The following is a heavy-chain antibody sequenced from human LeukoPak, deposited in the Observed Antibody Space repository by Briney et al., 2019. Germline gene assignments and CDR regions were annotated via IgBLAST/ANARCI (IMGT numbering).Heavy chain of an antibody. CDR2: IYTSGST. CDR3: ARYCSSTSWWYFDL. Sequence: SQTLSLTCTVSGGPISSGSYYWSWIRQPAGKGLEWIGRIYTSGSTNYNPSLKSRATISVDTSKNQFSLKLSSVTAADTAVYYCARYCSSTSWWYFDLWGRGTLVTVSS. J-gene: IGHJ2*01. V-gene: IGHV4-61*02. CDR1: GGPISSGSYY. D-gene: IGHD2-2*01.